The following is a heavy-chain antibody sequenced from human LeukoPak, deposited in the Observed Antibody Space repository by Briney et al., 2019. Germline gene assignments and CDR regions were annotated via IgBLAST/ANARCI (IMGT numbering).Heavy chain of an antibody. CDR2: ISGSGST. J-gene: IGHJ4*02. CDR3: AKDLWELQVYDY. Sequence: GGSLRLSCAASGFTFSSYAMSWVRQAPGKGLEWVSAISGSGSTYYADSVKGRFTISRDNSKNTLYLQMNSLRAEDTAVYYCAKDLWELQVYDYWGQGTLVTVSS. CDR1: GFTFSSYA. D-gene: IGHD1-26*01. V-gene: IGHV3-23*01.